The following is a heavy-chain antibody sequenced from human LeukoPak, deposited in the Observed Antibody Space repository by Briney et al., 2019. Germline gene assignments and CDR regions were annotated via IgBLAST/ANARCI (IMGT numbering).Heavy chain of an antibody. CDR3: ARVAAAGTVHWFDP. V-gene: IGHV1-2*02. CDR2: INPNSGGT. D-gene: IGHD6-13*01. CDR1: GYTFTGYY. Sequence: GSSVKVSSKASGYTFTGYYMHWVRQAPGQGLEWMEWINPNSGGTNYAQKFQGRVTMTRDTSISTAYMELSRLRSDDTAVYYCARVAAAGTVHWFDPWGQGTLVTVSS. J-gene: IGHJ5*02.